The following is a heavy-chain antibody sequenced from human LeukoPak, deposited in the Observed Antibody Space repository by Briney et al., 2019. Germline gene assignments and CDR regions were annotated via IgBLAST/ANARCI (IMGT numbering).Heavy chain of an antibody. V-gene: IGHV4-34*01. CDR3: ARSPGPTVYYYMDV. CDR2: INHSGST. J-gene: IGHJ6*03. Sequence: SETLSLTCAVYGGSFSGYYWSWIRQPPGKGLEWIGEINHSGSTNYNPSLKSRVTISVDTSKNQFSLKLSSVTAADTAVYYCARSPGPTVYYYMDVWGKGTTVTISS. CDR1: GGSFSGYY. D-gene: IGHD4-17*01.